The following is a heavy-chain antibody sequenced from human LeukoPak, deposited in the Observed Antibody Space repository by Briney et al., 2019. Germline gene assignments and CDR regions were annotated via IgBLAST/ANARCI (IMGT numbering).Heavy chain of an antibody. CDR2: LNSDGRAT. V-gene: IGHV3-74*01. D-gene: IGHD2-8*01. Sequence: GGSLRLSCAASGFTFSGYWMHWFRQAPGKGLVWVSRLNSDGRATTYADSVKGRFTISRDNAKNTLYLQMNSLRGEDTAVYYCARGWSYGMDVWGQGTTITVSS. CDR3: ARGWSYGMDV. CDR1: GFTFSGYW. J-gene: IGHJ6*02.